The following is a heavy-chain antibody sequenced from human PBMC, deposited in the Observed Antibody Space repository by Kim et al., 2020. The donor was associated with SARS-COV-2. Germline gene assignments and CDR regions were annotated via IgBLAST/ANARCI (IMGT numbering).Heavy chain of an antibody. Sequence: ADSVKGLFTIARDNAKNTLYLKMNSLRAEDTAVYYCAREMSSSLSYGMDVWGQGTTVTVSS. J-gene: IGHJ6*02. V-gene: IGHV3-74*01. CDR3: AREMSSSLSYGMDV. D-gene: IGHD6-13*01.